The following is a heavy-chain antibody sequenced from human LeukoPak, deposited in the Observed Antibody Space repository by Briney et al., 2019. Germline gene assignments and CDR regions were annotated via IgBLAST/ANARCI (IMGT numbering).Heavy chain of an antibody. J-gene: IGHJ4*02. V-gene: IGHV3-23*01. CDR3: AKGGSSGYHYACEY. Sequence: GGSLRLSCAASGFIFSSYAMSWVRQAPGKGLEWVSTFSGSDGSTYYADSVKGRFTISRDNSKNTLYLQMNSLRAEDTAVYYCAKGGSSGYHYACEYWGQGTWSPSPQ. CDR1: GFIFSSYA. D-gene: IGHD3-22*01. CDR2: FSGSDGST.